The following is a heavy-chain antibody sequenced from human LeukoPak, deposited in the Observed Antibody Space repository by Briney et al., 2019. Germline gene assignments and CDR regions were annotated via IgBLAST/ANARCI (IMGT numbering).Heavy chain of an antibody. J-gene: IGHJ4*02. CDR1: GFTFSSYR. CDR3: ARASNSYGAGRNDY. D-gene: IGHD3-10*01. CDR2: NSSGSSYI. V-gene: IGHV3-21*01. Sequence: GGSLRLSFAASGFTFSSYRWNGVGQAPARGRAWVSSNSSGSSYIYYADSGKGRITISKDNAKNSLYLQMNSLKAEDTAVYYCARASNSYGAGRNDYWGQGTLVTVSS.